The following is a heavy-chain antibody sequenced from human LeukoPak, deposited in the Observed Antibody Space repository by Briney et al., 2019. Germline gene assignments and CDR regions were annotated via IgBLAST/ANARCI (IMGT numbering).Heavy chain of an antibody. CDR1: GFTLSSYS. CDR2: ISSSSSYI. CDR3: AGMSGAVAGY. V-gene: IGHV3-21*01. Sequence: GGSLRPSCAASGFTLSSYSMNWVRQAPGKGLEWVSSISSSSSYIYYADSVKGRFTISRDNAKNSLYLQMNSLRAEDTAVYYCAGMSGAVAGYWGQGTLVTVSS. D-gene: IGHD6-19*01. J-gene: IGHJ4*02.